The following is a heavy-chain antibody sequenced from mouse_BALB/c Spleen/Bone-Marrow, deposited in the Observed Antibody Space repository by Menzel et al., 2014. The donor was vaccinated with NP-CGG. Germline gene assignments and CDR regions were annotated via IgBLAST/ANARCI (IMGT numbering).Heavy chain of an antibody. CDR1: GYTVTDYY. J-gene: IGHJ3*01. Sequence: VQLQQSGPELVKPGASVKISCKASGYTVTDYYINWVKQKPGQGLEWIGWIYPRNNNTKYNERFKDKATLTVDTPSSTAYMQLSSLTSEDTAVYFCARGITTATFAYWGQGALVTVSA. D-gene: IGHD1-2*01. V-gene: IGHV1-84*02. CDR2: IYPRNNNT. CDR3: ARGITTATFAY.